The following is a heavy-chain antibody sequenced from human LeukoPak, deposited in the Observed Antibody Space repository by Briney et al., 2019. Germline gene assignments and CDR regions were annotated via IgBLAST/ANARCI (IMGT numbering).Heavy chain of an antibody. CDR3: ARDAGWGAAATDY. V-gene: IGHV3-9*01. Sequence: GGSLRLSCAASGFIFDDYAMHWVRQAPGKGLEWVSGISWNSGSIDYADSVKGRFTISRDNAKNSLYLQMNSLRAEDTAVYYCARDAGWGAAATDYWGQGTLVTVSS. D-gene: IGHD6-13*01. CDR2: ISWNSGSI. CDR1: GFIFDDYA. J-gene: IGHJ4*02.